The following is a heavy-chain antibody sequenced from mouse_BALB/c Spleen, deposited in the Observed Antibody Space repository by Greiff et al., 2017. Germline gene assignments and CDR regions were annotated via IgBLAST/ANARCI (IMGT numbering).Heavy chain of an antibody. V-gene: IGHV1-39*01. CDR3: AREGYGNPAWFAY. D-gene: IGHD2-1*01. J-gene: IGHJ3*01. Sequence: VQLQQTGPELVKPGASVKISCKASGYSFTDYIMLWVKQSHGKSLEWIGNINPYYGSTSYNLKFKGKATLTVDKSSSTAYMQLNSLTSEDSAVYYCAREGYGNPAWFAYWGQGTLVTVSA. CDR1: GYSFTDYI. CDR2: INPYYGST.